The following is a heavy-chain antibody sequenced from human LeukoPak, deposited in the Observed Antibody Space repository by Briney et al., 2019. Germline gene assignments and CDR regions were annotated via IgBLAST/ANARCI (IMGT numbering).Heavy chain of an antibody. D-gene: IGHD1-14*01. CDR3: AREAGLYGMDV. CDR2: VSSSSSYI. V-gene: IGHV3-21*01. CDR1: GFTFSSYS. J-gene: IGHJ6*02. Sequence: KPGGSLRLSCAASGFTFSSYSMNWVRQAPGKGLGWVSSVSSSSSYIYYADSVKGRFTISRDNAKNSLYLQMNSLRAEDTAVYYCAREAGLYGMDVWGQGTTVTVSS.